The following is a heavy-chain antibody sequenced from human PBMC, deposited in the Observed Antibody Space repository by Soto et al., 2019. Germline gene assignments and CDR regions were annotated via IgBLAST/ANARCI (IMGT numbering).Heavy chain of an antibody. V-gene: IGHV4-30-4*01. J-gene: IGHJ4*02. Sequence: QVQLQESGPGLVKPSQTLSLTCTVSGGSISSGDYYWSWIRQPPGKGLEWIGYIYYSGSTYYNPFLKSRFTISVDTSKNQFSRKLSSVTAADTAVYYCARGWYCSGGSCYHFDYWGQGTLVTVSS. CDR2: IYYSGST. D-gene: IGHD2-15*01. CDR3: ARGWYCSGGSCYHFDY. CDR1: GGSISSGDYY.